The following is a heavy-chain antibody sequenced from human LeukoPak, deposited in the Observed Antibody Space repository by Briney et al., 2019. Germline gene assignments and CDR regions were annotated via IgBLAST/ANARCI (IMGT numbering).Heavy chain of an antibody. J-gene: IGHJ4*02. D-gene: IGHD6-19*01. CDR3: AKSDQQWLVRY. CDR1: GFTFSSYA. V-gene: IGHV3-23*01. CDR2: ISGSGGST. Sequence: QSGGSLRLSCAASGFTFSSYAMSWVRQAPGEGLEWVSAISGSGGSTYYADSVKGRFTISRDNSKNTLYLQMNSLRAEDTAVYYCAKSDQQWLVRYWGQGTLVTVSS.